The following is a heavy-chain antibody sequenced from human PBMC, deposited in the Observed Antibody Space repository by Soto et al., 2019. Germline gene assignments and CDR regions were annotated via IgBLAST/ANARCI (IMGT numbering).Heavy chain of an antibody. CDR1: GYIFTNYW. CDR2: IHPGDSDT. D-gene: IGHD2-21*02. CDR3: ARSPVVSAIEYYRMDG. Sequence: GASLKISCKGSGYIFTNYWIGWVRQMPGRGLQWMGIIHPGDSDTKYNPSFQGQVTFSADKSITTAYLQWNSLKASDTAIYYCARSPVVSAIEYYRMDGWGKANTV. J-gene: IGHJ6*04. V-gene: IGHV5-51*01.